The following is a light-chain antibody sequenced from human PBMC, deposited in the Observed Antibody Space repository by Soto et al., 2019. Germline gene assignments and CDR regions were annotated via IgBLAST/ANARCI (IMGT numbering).Light chain of an antibody. Sequence: EIVLTQSPATLSLSPGERATLSCRASQTINNYLACYQQKPGQAPRLLVSDASYRAIGIPARFSGSGSGTDFTLTISSLDPEDFAVYYCQQRSDWPPRLTFGGGTKVEIK. CDR2: DAS. J-gene: IGKJ4*01. CDR1: QTINNY. CDR3: QQRSDWPPRLT. V-gene: IGKV3-11*01.